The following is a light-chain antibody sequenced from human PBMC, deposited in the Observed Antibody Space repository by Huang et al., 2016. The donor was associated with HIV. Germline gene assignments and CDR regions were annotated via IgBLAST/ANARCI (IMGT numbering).Light chain of an antibody. Sequence: DIQMTQSPSSLSASVGDRVTITCRASQGSSSYLSWYQQKAGKAPKLLIYAASSLQSGIPSRFSGRGSGTDFTLTISSLQPGDFATYYCQQSYSSPYTFGQGTKLEIK. V-gene: IGKV1-39*01. CDR2: AAS. J-gene: IGKJ2*01. CDR1: QGSSSY. CDR3: QQSYSSPYT.